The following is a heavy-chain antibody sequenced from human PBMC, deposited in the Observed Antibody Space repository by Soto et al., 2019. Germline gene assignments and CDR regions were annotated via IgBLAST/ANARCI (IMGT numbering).Heavy chain of an antibody. CDR3: ARVADGDTNSIDY. CDR1: GFTFRRHW. CDR2: IEGDGSGT. Sequence: EVQLVESGGSIVQPGGSLRLSCAASGFTFRRHWMHWVRQGPGKGLVWVSRIEGDGSGTIYADSVKGRFTISRDNANNTLYLQMNSLRSDDTAVYYCARVADGDTNSIDYWGQGTLVTVSS. V-gene: IGHV3-74*01. J-gene: IGHJ4*02. D-gene: IGHD5-18*01.